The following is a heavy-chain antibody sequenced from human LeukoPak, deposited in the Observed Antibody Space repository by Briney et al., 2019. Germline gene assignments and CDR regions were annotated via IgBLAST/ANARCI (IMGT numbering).Heavy chain of an antibody. CDR3: ARASGGDPRDLINNWFDP. J-gene: IGHJ5*02. CDR2: ISAYNGNT. CDR1: GYTFTSYG. Sequence: ASVKVSCKASGYTFTSYGISWVRQAPGQGLEWMGWISAYNGNTNYAQKLQGRVTMTTDTSTSTAYMELRSLRSDDTAVYYCARASGGDPRDLINNWFDPWGQGTLVTVSS. V-gene: IGHV1-18*01. D-gene: IGHD2-21*02.